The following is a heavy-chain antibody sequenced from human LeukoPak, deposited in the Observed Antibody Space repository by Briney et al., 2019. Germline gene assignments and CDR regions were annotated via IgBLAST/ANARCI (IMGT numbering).Heavy chain of an antibody. J-gene: IGHJ2*01. D-gene: IGHD1-26*01. V-gene: IGHV3-48*01. CDR1: GFTVSSNY. CDR2: TSSGSRTI. CDR3: ARDVSGESRYFDL. Sequence: PGGSLRLSYAASGFTVSSNYMSWVRQAPGKGLEWVSYTSSGSRTIYYEDSVKGRFTISRDNAKNSLYLQMNSLRVEDTAVYYCARDVSGESRYFDLWGRGTLVTVSS.